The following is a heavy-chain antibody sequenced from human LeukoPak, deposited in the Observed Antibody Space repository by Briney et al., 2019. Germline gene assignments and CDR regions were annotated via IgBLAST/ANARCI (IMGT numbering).Heavy chain of an antibody. Sequence: PGGSLRLSCAASGFTFSSYAMSWVRQAPGKGLEWVSAISGSGGSTYYADSVKGRFTISRDNSKNTLYLQMNSLRAGDTAVYYCAKDLRIYYYDSSGYRHFDYWGQGTLVTVSS. J-gene: IGHJ4*02. D-gene: IGHD3-22*01. V-gene: IGHV3-23*01. CDR1: GFTFSSYA. CDR2: ISGSGGST. CDR3: AKDLRIYYYDSSGYRHFDY.